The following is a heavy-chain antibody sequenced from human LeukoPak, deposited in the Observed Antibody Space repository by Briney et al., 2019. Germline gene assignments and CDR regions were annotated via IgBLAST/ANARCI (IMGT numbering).Heavy chain of an antibody. J-gene: IGHJ3*02. Sequence: GGSLRLSCAASGFTFSRYEMHWVRQATGKGLEWVSAIGTSGDTYYAGSVKGRFTISRENAKNSLYLQVNSLSAGDTAVYYCVREDRGSSGTDAFDIWGQGTMVSVSS. CDR1: GFTFSRYE. V-gene: IGHV3-13*01. D-gene: IGHD3-22*01. CDR3: VREDRGSSGTDAFDI. CDR2: IGTSGDT.